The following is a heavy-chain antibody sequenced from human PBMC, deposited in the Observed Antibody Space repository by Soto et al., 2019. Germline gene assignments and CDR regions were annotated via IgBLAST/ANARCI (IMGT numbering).Heavy chain of an antibody. V-gene: IGHV4-39*02. CDR3: AREYSSAPDY. D-gene: IGHD6-25*01. CDR2: IYYSGST. J-gene: IGHJ4*02. CDR1: GGSISSSSYY. Sequence: QLQLQESGPGLVKPSETLSLTCTVSGGSISSSSYYWGWIRQPPGKGLEWFGSIYYSGSTFYSPSLRSRVTISVDTSKNQFSLRVSSVTAANTAVYYCAREYSSAPDYWGQGTLVTVSS.